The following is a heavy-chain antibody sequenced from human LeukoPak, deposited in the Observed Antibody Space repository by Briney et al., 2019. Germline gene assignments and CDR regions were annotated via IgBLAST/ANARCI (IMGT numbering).Heavy chain of an antibody. CDR3: ARDYQMATIGYDAFDI. CDR2: ISYDGSNK. CDR1: GFTFSSYA. Sequence: GRSLRLSCAASGFTFSSYAMHWVRQAPGKGLEWVAVISYDGSNKYYADSVKGRFTISRDNSKNTLYLQMNSLRADDTAVYYCARDYQMATIGYDAFDIWGQGTMVTVSS. D-gene: IGHD5-24*01. V-gene: IGHV3-30-3*01. J-gene: IGHJ3*02.